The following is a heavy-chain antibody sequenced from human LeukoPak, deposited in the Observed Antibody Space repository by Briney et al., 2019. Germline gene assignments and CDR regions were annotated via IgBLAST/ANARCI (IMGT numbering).Heavy chain of an antibody. J-gene: IGHJ4*02. Sequence: GGSLRLSCAAPGFIFGNYAIHWVRQAPGKGLEWVSLISGDGGSTFYADSVKGRFTISRDNSKNSLSLQMSSLRSEDTALYYCARESETSGWYDYWGQGALVTVSS. CDR1: GFIFGNYA. CDR2: ISGDGGST. V-gene: IGHV3-43*02. CDR3: ARESETSGWYDY. D-gene: IGHD6-19*01.